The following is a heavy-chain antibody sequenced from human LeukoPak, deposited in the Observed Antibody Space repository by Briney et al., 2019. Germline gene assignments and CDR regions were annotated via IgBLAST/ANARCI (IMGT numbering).Heavy chain of an antibody. CDR3: ARPLGRLGARGTDYYYYYMDV. Sequence: GASVKVSCKASGYTFTSYGISWVRQAPGQGLEWMGWISAYNGNTNYAQKFQGRVTMTTDTSTSTAHMELSRLRSDDTAVYYCARPLGRLGARGTDYYYYYMDVWGKGTTVTVSS. D-gene: IGHD1-14*01. J-gene: IGHJ6*03. V-gene: IGHV1-18*01. CDR1: GYTFTSYG. CDR2: ISAYNGNT.